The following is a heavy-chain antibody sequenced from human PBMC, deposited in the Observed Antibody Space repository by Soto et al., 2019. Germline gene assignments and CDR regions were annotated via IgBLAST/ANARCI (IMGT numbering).Heavy chain of an antibody. D-gene: IGHD4-17*01. Sequence: ASVKVSCKTSGYSFTDYKLHWVRQAPGQGLEWMGWVDPNGGGSNSAQKFQGSVTMTWDTSITTAYLDLTRLTTNDTDTYFCANWVDYGDLEGFD. V-gene: IGHV1-2*04. J-gene: IGHJ4*01. CDR3: ANWVDYGDLEGFD. CDR2: VDPNGGGS. CDR1: GYSFTDYK.